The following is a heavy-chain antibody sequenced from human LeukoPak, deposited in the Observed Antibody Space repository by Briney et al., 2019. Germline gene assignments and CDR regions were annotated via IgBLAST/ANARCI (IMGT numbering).Heavy chain of an antibody. CDR3: ARERVDAFDI. CDR1: GYTFNANY. CDR2: INPNSGGT. V-gene: IGHV1-2*02. Sequence: ASVKVSCKASGYTFNANYIHWVRQAPGQGLEWMGWINPNSGGTNYAQKFQGRVTMTRDTSISTAYMELSRLRSDDTAVYYCARERVDAFDIWGQGTMVTVSS. J-gene: IGHJ3*02.